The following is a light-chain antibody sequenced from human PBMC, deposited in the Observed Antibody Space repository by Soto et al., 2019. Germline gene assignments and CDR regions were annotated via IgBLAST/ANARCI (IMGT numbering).Light chain of an antibody. J-gene: IGLJ2*01. Sequence: QSALTQPASVSGSLGQSITISCTGTNSDVGGFDYVSWYQQHPGKAPKLIIYEVSNRPSGVSNRFSGSKSGNTASLTISGLQAEDETHYYCSSYTSSSTLVVFGGGTKLTVL. V-gene: IGLV2-14*01. CDR2: EVS. CDR3: SSYTSSSTLVV. CDR1: NSDVGGFDY.